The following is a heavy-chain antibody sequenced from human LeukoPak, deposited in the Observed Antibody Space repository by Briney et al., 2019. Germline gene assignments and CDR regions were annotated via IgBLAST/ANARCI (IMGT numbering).Heavy chain of an antibody. CDR1: GGSFSGYY. V-gene: IGHV4-34*01. Sequence: SETLSLTCTVYGGSFSGYYWSWIRQPPGKGLEWIGEINHSGSTNYNPSLKSRVTISVDTSKNQFSLQMTSVTAADTAFYFCARSEINDYMNYWGQGMPVTVSS. J-gene: IGHJ4*02. CDR2: INHSGST. D-gene: IGHD4-11*01. CDR3: ARSEINDYMNY.